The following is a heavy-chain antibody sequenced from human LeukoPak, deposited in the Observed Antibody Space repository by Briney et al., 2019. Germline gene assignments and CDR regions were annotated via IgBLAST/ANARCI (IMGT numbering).Heavy chain of an antibody. D-gene: IGHD3-10*01. CDR2: ISSSSSYI. J-gene: IGHJ4*02. CDR1: GFTFSTYS. V-gene: IGHV3-21*01. CDR3: ARRGVYGSGAFYLDY. Sequence: GGSLRLSCAASGFTFSTYSMNWVRQTPGKGLEWVSSISSSSSYIYYADSVKGRFTISRDNAKNSLYLQMNSLRAEDTAVYYCARRGVYGSGAFYLDYWGQGTLVIVSS.